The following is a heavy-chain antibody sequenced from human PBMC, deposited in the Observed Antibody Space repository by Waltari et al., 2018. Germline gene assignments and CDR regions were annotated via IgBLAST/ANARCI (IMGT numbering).Heavy chain of an antibody. CDR3: ARMGSTSRHSSRDIMDV. CDR2: IYSSGTT. J-gene: IGHJ6*02. CDR1: DCSINNSS. V-gene: IGHV4-4*07. D-gene: IGHD2-2*01. Sequence: QVQLQESGPGLVKPSETLYLTCPVSDCSINNSSWSWSRQPAGKGLEWIGRIYSSGTTDYNPSLTSRVTMLVDTSKNQFSLKLSSVTAADTAVYYCARMGSTSRHSSRDIMDVWGQGASVTVS.